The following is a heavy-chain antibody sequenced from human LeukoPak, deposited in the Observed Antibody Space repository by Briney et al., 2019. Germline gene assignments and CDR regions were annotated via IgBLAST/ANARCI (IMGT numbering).Heavy chain of an antibody. CDR1: GGSISSGSYY. CDR3: ARVVRETTGGVAFDI. J-gene: IGHJ3*02. D-gene: IGHD2-8*02. CDR2: IYTSGST. V-gene: IGHV4-61*02. Sequence: PSETLSLTCTVSGGSISSGSYYWSWIRQPAGKGLEWIGRIYTSGSTNYNPSLKSRVTISVDTSKNQYSLKLSSVTAADAAAYYCARVVRETTGGVAFDIWGQGTMVTVSS.